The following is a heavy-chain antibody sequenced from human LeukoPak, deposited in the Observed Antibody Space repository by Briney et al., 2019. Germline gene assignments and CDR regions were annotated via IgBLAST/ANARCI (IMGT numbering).Heavy chain of an antibody. D-gene: IGHD4-23*01. Sequence: SVKVSCKASGGTFSSYAISWVRQVPGQGLEWMGGIIPIFGTANYAQKFQGRVTITTDESTSTAYMELSSLRSEDTAVYYCARDHGGNSPYYYYYMDVWGKGTTVTVSS. J-gene: IGHJ6*03. CDR1: GGTFSSYA. V-gene: IGHV1-69*05. CDR2: IIPIFGTA. CDR3: ARDHGGNSPYYYYYMDV.